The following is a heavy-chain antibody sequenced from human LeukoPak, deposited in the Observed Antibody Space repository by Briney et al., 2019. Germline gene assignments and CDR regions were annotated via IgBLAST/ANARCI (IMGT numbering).Heavy chain of an antibody. CDR2: IYSGGST. D-gene: IGHD6-19*01. J-gene: IGHJ4*02. V-gene: IGHV3-53*01. Sequence: GGSLRLSCAASGFTVSSNYMSWVRQAPGKGLEWVSVIYSGGSTYYADSVKGRFTISRDNSKNTLYLQMNSLSAEDTAVYYCARDYSSGWYYFDYWGQGTLVTVSS. CDR1: GFTVSSNY. CDR3: ARDYSSGWYYFDY.